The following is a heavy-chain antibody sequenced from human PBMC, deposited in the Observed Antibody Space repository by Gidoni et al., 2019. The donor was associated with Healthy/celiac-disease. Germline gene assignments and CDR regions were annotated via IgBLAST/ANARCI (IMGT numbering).Heavy chain of an antibody. D-gene: IGHD1-26*01. V-gene: IGHV3-23*01. Sequence: EVQLLESGGGLVQPGGSLSLSCAASGFTFSSDAMSWVRQAPGKGLEWVSAISGSGGSTYYADSVKGRFTISRDNSKNTLYLQMNSLRAEDTAVYYCAKDQEWELLSDYWGQGTLVTVSS. CDR1: GFTFSSDA. CDR2: ISGSGGST. J-gene: IGHJ4*02. CDR3: AKDQEWELLSDY.